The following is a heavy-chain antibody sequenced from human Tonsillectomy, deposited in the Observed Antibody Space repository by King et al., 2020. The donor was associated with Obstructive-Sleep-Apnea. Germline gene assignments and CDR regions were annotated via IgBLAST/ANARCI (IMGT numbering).Heavy chain of an antibody. V-gene: IGHV3-30-3*01. J-gene: IGHJ3*02. Sequence: VQLVESGGGVVQPGRSLRLSCAASGFIFITYAMHWVRQTPGKGLEGVAMISYDGINKYYTESVKGRFTISRDNSQNTLYLQMDSLRAEDTAVYYCARESWAFDIWGQGTMVTVSS. CDR3: ARESWAFDI. CDR2: ISYDGINK. CDR1: GFIFITYA.